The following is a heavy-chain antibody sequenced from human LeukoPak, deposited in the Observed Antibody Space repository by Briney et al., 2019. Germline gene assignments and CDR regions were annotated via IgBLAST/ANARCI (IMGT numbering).Heavy chain of an antibody. V-gene: IGHV3-30*18. D-gene: IGHD6-6*01. Sequence: QPGGSLRLSCAASGFTFSSYGMHWVRHAPGKGLEWVAVISYDGSNKYYADSVKGRFTISRDNSKNTLYLQMNSLRAEDTAVYYCAKRYSSSSFDYWGQGTLVTVSS. CDR3: AKRYSSSSFDY. CDR2: ISYDGSNK. J-gene: IGHJ4*02. CDR1: GFTFSSYG.